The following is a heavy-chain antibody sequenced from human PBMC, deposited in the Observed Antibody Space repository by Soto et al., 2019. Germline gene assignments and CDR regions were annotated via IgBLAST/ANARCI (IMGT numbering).Heavy chain of an antibody. Sequence: QVQLVESGGGVVQPGGSLRLSCAASGFTFSSYGMQWVRQSPGEGLEWVAIMAHDGSDQYYGDSVKGRFTISRANSENTLSLQMDSLRPEDTAVYYCARSSGGSSYYPPDYWGQGTLVTVSS. CDR3: ARSSGGSSYYPPDY. J-gene: IGHJ4*02. D-gene: IGHD2-15*01. V-gene: IGHV3-30*03. CDR2: MAHDGSDQ. CDR1: GFTFSSYG.